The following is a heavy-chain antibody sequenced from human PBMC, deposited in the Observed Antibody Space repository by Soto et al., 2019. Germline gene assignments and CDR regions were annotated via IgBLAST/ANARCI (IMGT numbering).Heavy chain of an antibody. Sequence: SETLSLTCTVSGGSISSGGYYWSWIRQHPGKGLEWIGYIYYSGSTYYNPSLKSRVTISVDTSKNQFSLKLSSVTAADTAVYYCARGDIAVVPVGVWFAYWGQGTLVTVSS. D-gene: IGHD2-2*01. CDR1: GGSISSGGYY. CDR3: ARGDIAVVPVGVWFAY. CDR2: IYYSGST. J-gene: IGHJ4*02. V-gene: IGHV4-31*03.